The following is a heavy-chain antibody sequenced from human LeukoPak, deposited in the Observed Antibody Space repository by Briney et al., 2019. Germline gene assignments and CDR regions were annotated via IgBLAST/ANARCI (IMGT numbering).Heavy chain of an antibody. V-gene: IGHV3-21*01. CDR3: AKGSGWYPHFDY. J-gene: IGHJ4*02. CDR1: GSTLRSYT. Sequence: GGPLRLSCAASGSTLRSYTMNWVRKAPGKGLKWVSSISSSSSYIYYADSVKGRFTISRDNAKNSLYLQMNSLRAEDTAVYYCAKGSGWYPHFDYWGQGTLVTVSS. D-gene: IGHD6-19*01. CDR2: ISSSSSYI.